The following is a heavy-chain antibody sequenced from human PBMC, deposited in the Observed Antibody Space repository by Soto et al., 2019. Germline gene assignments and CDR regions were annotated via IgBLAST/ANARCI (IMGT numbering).Heavy chain of an antibody. CDR2: IYYDGST. CDR1: GGSISSYY. D-gene: IGHD4-17*01. V-gene: IGHV4-59*01. J-gene: IGHJ5*02. Sequence: PSETPSLTCTVAGGSISSYYWSWIRHPLGKGLEWIRNIYYDGSTNYNPSLKSQDTISEDTSKNQFSLKLRSVTAADTAVNYCGILPWADYGGIFAPWGQGTLVTVSS. CDR3: GILPWADYGGIFAP.